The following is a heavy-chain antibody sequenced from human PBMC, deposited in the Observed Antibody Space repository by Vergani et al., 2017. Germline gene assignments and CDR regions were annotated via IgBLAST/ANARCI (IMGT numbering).Heavy chain of an antibody. D-gene: IGHD3-22*01. CDR3: AGPQGTSAYYYGGFDY. V-gene: IGHV3-23*01. CDR2: ISSDGGST. Sequence: EVQLLESGGGSAQPGESLRLSCVASGFTFTAHGLNWVRQAPGKGLEWVSGISSDGGSTYYADSVKGRFTISRDNSKNTLSLQMNSLTAEDTAIYYCAGPQGTSAYYYGGFDYWGQGTLVTVTS. J-gene: IGHJ4*02. CDR1: GFTFTAHG.